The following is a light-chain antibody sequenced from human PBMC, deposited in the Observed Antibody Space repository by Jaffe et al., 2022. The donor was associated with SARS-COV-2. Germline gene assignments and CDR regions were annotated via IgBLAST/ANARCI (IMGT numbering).Light chain of an antibody. J-gene: IGKJ4*01. CDR3: QQRAHWPPLT. CDR2: DAS. CDR1: QNINNY. Sequence: DTVLTQSPATLSLSPGERATLSCRASQNINNYLAWFQQKPGQAPRLLIYDASNRATGIPARFSGSGSGTDFTLTISSLEPEDFAVYYCQQRAHWPPLTFGGGTKVEIK. V-gene: IGKV3-11*01.